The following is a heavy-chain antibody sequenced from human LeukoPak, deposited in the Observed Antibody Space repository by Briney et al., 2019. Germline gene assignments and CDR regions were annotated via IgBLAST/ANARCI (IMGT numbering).Heavy chain of an antibody. D-gene: IGHD6-13*01. CDR3: ARGIAAAGTYYYGMDV. V-gene: IGHV1-69*04. CDR2: IIPILGIA. CDR1: GGTFSSYA. J-gene: IGHJ6*02. Sequence: SVKVSCKASGGTFSSYAISWVRQAPGQGLEWMGRIIPILGIANYAQKFQGRVTITADKSTSTAYMELSSLRSEDTAVYYCARGIAAAGTYYYGMDVWGQGTTVTVSS.